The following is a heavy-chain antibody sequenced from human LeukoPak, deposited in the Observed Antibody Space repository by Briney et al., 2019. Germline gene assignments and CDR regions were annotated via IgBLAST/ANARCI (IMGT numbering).Heavy chain of an antibody. CDR3: ATGFWWTTLTAYYLVY. J-gene: IGHJ4*02. V-gene: IGHV1-3*03. CDR2: IDADNGRT. CDR1: GYAFTNYA. D-gene: IGHD2-21*02. Sequence: ASVKLSCKASGYAFTNYAVRWVRQAPGQRLEWMGWIDADNGRTKYSQDFQGRVTISRDTSTSMAYMELSSLRSNDMAVYYCATGFWWTTLTAYYLVYWGQGTLVTVSS.